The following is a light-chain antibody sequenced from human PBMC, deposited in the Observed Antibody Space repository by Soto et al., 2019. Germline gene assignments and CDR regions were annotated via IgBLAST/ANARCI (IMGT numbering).Light chain of an antibody. Sequence: EIVLTQSPATLSLSPGERATLSCRASQSVSSYLAWYQQKPGQTPRLLIYDASNRATGIPARFSGSGSVTDFTLTIRSLEPEDFAVYFCQQRSNWPLTYGVGTKVEIK. V-gene: IGKV3-11*01. CDR2: DAS. CDR1: QSVSSY. J-gene: IGKJ4*01. CDR3: QQRSNWPLT.